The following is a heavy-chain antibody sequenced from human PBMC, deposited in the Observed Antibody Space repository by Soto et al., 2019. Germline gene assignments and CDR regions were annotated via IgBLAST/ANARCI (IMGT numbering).Heavy chain of an antibody. CDR1: GGSISSYY. V-gene: IGHV4-59*08. D-gene: IGHD6-13*01. CDR2: IYYSGST. CDR3: ARKGQQQNAWFDP. Sequence: SETQSLTCTVSGGSISSYYLSWIRQTPGKGLEWIGYIYYSGSTNYNPSLKSRVTISVDTSKNQFSLKLSSVTAADTAVYYCARKGQQQNAWFDPWGQGTLVTVSS. J-gene: IGHJ5*02.